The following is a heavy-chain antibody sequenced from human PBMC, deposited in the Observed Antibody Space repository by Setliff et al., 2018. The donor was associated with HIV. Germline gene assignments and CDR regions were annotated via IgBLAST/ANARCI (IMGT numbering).Heavy chain of an antibody. CDR1: GDAFTDYY. D-gene: IGHD6-13*01. CDR2: INPNSGGT. CDR3: AGDPGYKSSWYGAFDI. J-gene: IGHJ3*02. Sequence: VASVKVSCKASGDAFTDYYIHWVRQAPGQGLEWMGWINPNSGGTNYAQKFQGRVTMTRDTSISTAFMDLSRLRSDDTAVYYCAGDPGYKSSWYGAFDIWGQGTMVTVSS. V-gene: IGHV1-2*02.